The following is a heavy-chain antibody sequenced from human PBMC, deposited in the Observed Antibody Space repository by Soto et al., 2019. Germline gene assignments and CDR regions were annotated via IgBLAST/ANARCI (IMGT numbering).Heavy chain of an antibody. CDR1: GDSISRYY. J-gene: IGHJ6*02. Sequence: KPSETLSLTCIVSGDSISRYYWSWIRQPPGKGLEWIGYIYYSGSTNYNPSLKSRVTISVDTSKNQFSLKLSSVTAADTAVYYCARDQGYYYYGMDVWGQGTTVTVS. CDR3: ARDQGYYYYGMDV. CDR2: IYYSGST. V-gene: IGHV4-59*01.